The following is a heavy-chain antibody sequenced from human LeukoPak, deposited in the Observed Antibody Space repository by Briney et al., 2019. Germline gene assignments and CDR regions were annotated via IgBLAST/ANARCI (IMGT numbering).Heavy chain of an antibody. D-gene: IGHD3-10*01. Sequence: GGSLRLSCAASGFTFSSYAMSWVRQAPGKGLEWVSAISGSGGSTYYADSVKGRFTISRDNSKNTLYPQMNSLRAEDTAVYYCAKDPLSRGSGSYPTYWGQGILVTVSS. V-gene: IGHV3-23*01. J-gene: IGHJ4*02. CDR1: GFTFSSYA. CDR3: AKDPLSRGSGSYPTY. CDR2: ISGSGGST.